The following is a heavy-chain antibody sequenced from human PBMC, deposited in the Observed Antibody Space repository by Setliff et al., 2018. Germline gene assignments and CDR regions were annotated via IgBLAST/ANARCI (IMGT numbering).Heavy chain of an antibody. V-gene: IGHV1-69*06. CDR3: ARAGDAATGRKGVFEF. J-gene: IGHJ4*02. CDR2: IIPLLETV. D-gene: IGHD1-1*01. CDR1: GDTFNTYT. Sequence: SVKVSCKSSGDTFNTYTLSWVRQAPGQGLEWMGGIIPLLETVKYAQKFQGRLTITADKSTSTGYMELASMMPEDTAVYYCARAGDAATGRKGVFEFWGQGTLVTVSS.